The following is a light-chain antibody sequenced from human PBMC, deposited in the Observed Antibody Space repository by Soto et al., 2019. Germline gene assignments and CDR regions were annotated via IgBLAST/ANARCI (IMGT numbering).Light chain of an antibody. Sequence: EIVLTQSPGTLSLSPGERATLSCRASQSVSSSYLAWYQQKPGQAPRLLIYGASSRATGIPDRFSGSGSGTDFTLTISRLEPEDFAVYYCQHYCSSPWTFGQATKLEIK. CDR2: GAS. CDR3: QHYCSSPWT. V-gene: IGKV3-20*01. CDR1: QSVSSSY. J-gene: IGKJ1*01.